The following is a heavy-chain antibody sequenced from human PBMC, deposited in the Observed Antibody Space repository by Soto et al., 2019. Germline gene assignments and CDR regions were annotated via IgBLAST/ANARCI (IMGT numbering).Heavy chain of an antibody. CDR2: IRSKAYGGTT. CDR1: GFTFCDYA. V-gene: IGHV3-49*03. CDR3: TRDPSGSYYPVYFDY. J-gene: IGHJ4*02. Sequence: PGGSLRLSCTASGFTFCDYAMSWFRQAPGKGLEWVGFIRSKAYGGTTEYAASVEGRFTISRDDSKSIAYLQMNSLKTEDTAVYYCTRDPSGSYYPVYFDYWGQGTLVTVS. D-gene: IGHD1-26*01.